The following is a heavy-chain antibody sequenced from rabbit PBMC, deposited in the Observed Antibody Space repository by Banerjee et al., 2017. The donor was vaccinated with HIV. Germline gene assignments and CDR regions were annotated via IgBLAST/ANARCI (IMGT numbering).Heavy chain of an antibody. CDR3: ARDLTGVIGCNFNL. J-gene: IGHJ4*01. CDR1: GFSFSNGYV. Sequence: LVKPEGSLTLTCTASGFSFSNGYVMCWVRQAPGKGLEWIGYIDPVFGSTWYASWVNGRFTISSHNAQNTLYLQLNSLTAADTATYFCARDLTGVIGCNFNLWGPGTLVTVS. V-gene: IGHV1S7*01. CDR2: IDPVFGST. D-gene: IGHD1-1*01.